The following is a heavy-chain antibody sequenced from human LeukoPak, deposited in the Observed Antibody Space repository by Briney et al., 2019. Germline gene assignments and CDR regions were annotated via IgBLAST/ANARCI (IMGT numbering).Heavy chain of an antibody. V-gene: IGHV4-4*09. CDR2: IYTSGST. CDR1: GGSISSYY. J-gene: IGHJ5*02. D-gene: IGHD6-13*01. Sequence: PSETLSLTCTVSGGSISSYYWSWIRQPPGKGLEWIGYIYTSGSTNYNPSLKSRVTISVDTSKNQFSLKLSSVTAADTAVYYCARLAAAGGGDWFDPWGQGTLVTVSS. CDR3: ARLAAAGGGDWFDP.